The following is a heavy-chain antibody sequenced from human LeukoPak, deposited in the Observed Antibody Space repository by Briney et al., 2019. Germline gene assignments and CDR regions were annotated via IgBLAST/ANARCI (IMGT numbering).Heavy chain of an antibody. D-gene: IGHD3-16*02. CDR3: ASADYDCVWGSYRRDY. V-gene: IGHV4-59*12. CDR1: GGSISSYY. Sequence: SETLSLTCTVSGGSISSYYWSWIRQPPGKGLEWIGYIYYSGSTNYNPSLKSRVTISVDTSKNQFSLKLSSVTAADTAVYYCASADYDCVWGSYRRDYWGQGTLVTVSS. CDR2: IYYSGST. J-gene: IGHJ4*02.